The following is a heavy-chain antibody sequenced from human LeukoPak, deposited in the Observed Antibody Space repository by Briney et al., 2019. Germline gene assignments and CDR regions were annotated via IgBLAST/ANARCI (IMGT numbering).Heavy chain of an antibody. CDR3: AREEYGGNGDAFDI. CDR2: IYSGGST. J-gene: IGHJ3*02. V-gene: IGHV3-66*01. Sequence: GGSLRLSCAASGFTVSSNYMSWVRQAPGKGLEWVSVIYSGGSTYYADSVKGRFTISRHNSKNTHLQMNSLRAEDTAVYYCAREEYGGNGDAFDIWGQGTMVTVSS. CDR1: GFTVSSNY. D-gene: IGHD4-23*01.